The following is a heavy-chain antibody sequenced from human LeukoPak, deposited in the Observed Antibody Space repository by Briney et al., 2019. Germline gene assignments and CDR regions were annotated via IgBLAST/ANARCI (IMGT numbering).Heavy chain of an antibody. Sequence: PSETLSLTCTVSGGSISSGSYYWSWLRQPAGKGLEWIGRIYTSGSTNYNPSLKSRVTISVDTSKNQFSLKLSSVTAADTAVYYCARDSSSWSGYYFDYWGQGTLVTVSS. CDR2: IYTSGST. J-gene: IGHJ4*02. V-gene: IGHV4-61*02. CDR3: ARDSSSWSGYYFDY. CDR1: GGSISSGSYY. D-gene: IGHD6-13*01.